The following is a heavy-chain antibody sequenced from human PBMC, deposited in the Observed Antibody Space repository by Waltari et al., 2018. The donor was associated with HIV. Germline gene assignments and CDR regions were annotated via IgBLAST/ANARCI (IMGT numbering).Heavy chain of an antibody. CDR1: GGSFNDYF. V-gene: IGHV4-34*01. CDR3: ARGGSGSSRSAPSS. J-gene: IGHJ4*02. Sequence: QVQLQQWGAGLLKPSETLSLTCAVYGGSFNDYFWSWIRQPPGKGLEWIGEINHVGRADYNPSLESRATISIDTSNNHFSLEVTSVTAADTAVYFCARGGSGSSRSAPSSWGQGTLVIVSS. D-gene: IGHD3-10*01. CDR2: INHVGRA.